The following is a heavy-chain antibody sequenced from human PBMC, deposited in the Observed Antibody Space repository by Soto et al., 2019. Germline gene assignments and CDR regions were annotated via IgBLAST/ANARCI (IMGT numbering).Heavy chain of an antibody. CDR3: ARDINWNSVPDGY. V-gene: IGHV1-3*01. D-gene: IGHD1-7*01. Sequence: QVQLVQSGAEVKKPGASVKVSCKASGYTFTSYAMHWVRQAPGQRLEWMGWINAGNGNTKYSQKFQGRVTISRDTSASTAYMELSSLRSEDTAVYYCARDINWNSVPDGYWGQGTLVTVSS. CDR2: INAGNGNT. J-gene: IGHJ4*02. CDR1: GYTFTSYA.